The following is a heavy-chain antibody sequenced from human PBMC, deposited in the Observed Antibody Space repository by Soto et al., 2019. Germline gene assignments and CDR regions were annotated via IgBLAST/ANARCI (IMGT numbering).Heavy chain of an antibody. CDR1: GGTFSSYA. V-gene: IGHV1-69*01. D-gene: IGHD3-22*01. CDR3: AREEDYYDSSGYRREASDM. CDR2: IIPMFGTA. Sequence: QVQLVQSGAEVQKPGSSVKVSCKVSGGTFSSYAISWVRQAPGQGLEWMGGIIPMFGTANYAQKFQGRVTITADESTRSAYMELSSLRSEDTAVYYCAREEDYYDSSGYRREASDMWGKGTMVTVSS. J-gene: IGHJ3*02.